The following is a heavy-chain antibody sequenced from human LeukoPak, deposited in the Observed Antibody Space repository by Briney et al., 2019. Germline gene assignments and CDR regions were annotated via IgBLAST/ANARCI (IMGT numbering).Heavy chain of an antibody. Sequence: ASVKVSCKPSGYTFTGYYMHWVRQAPGQGLEWMGWINPRRGGTNHAQKFQGRVTMTRDTSISTAYMELSSLRSDDTAVYYCARDGVGASTTFDYWGQGTLVTVSS. J-gene: IGHJ4*02. CDR1: GYTFTGYY. D-gene: IGHD1-7*01. V-gene: IGHV1-2*02. CDR3: ARDGVGASTTFDY. CDR2: INPRRGGT.